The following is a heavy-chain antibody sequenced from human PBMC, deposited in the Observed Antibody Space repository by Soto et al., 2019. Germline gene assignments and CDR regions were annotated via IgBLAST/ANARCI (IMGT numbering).Heavy chain of an antibody. CDR3: AKDIRYSTSYHAFDS. V-gene: IGHV3-23*01. J-gene: IGHJ3*02. CDR2: ISGSGGST. Sequence: GGSLRLSCAAYGFTFSRYAMTWVRQAPEKGLEWVSAISGSGGSTYYADSVKGRFTISRDNSKNTLYLQMNSLRAEDTAVYYCAKDIRYSTSYHAFDSWCQGTIVTVPS. D-gene: IGHD3-16*02. CDR1: GFTFSRYA.